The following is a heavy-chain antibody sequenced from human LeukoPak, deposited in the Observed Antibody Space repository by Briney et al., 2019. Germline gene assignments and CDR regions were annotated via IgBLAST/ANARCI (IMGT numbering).Heavy chain of an antibody. V-gene: IGHV4-34*01. D-gene: IGHD1-26*01. CDR3: ARGGWELPEGSLHY. CDR2: INHSGTT. J-gene: IGHJ4*02. CDR1: GGSFSGYY. Sequence: SETLSLTCAVFGGSFSGYYWSWIRQSPGKGLEWIGEINHSGTTNSNPSLKSRVTISVDASKNQFSLKLSSLTAADTAVYYCARGGWELPEGSLHYWGKGTLVTVSS.